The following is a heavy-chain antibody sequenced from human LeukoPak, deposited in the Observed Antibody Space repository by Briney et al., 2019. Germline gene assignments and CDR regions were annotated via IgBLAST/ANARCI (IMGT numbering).Heavy chain of an antibody. V-gene: IGHV3-30*18. D-gene: IGHD4-17*01. CDR3: AKRPSDYGDYISYFDY. CDR1: GFSFISYG. Sequence: GGSLRLSCAASGFSFISYGMHWVRQAPGKGLGWVGVISDDGRSKDYADSVKGRFTISRDNSKDTLYLQMNSLRDEDTAVYYCAKRPSDYGDYISYFDYWGQGTLVTVSS. CDR2: ISDDGRSK. J-gene: IGHJ4*02.